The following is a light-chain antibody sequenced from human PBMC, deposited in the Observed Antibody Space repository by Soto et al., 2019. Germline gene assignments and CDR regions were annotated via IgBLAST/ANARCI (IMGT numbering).Light chain of an antibody. V-gene: IGLV2-23*01. J-gene: IGLJ1*01. CDR1: SSDVGTYNL. Sequence: QSALTQPASVSGSPGQSITISCTGTSSDVGTYNLVSWYQQHPGKAPKLMIYEGSKRPSGVSNRFSGSKSGNTAPLTISGLQAEDEADYYCCSYAGTSLYVFGTGTKLTVL. CDR2: EGS. CDR3: CSYAGTSLYV.